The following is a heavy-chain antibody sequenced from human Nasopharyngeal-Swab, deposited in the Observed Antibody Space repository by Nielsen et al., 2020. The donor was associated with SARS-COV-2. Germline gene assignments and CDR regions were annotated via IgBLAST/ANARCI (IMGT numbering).Heavy chain of an antibody. V-gene: IGHV3-9*01. CDR3: AKSDQQWLSAAWFDP. CDR1: GFTFDDYA. CDR2: ISWNSGSI. D-gene: IGHD6-19*01. Sequence: GGSLRLSCAASGFTFDDYAMHWVRQAPGKGLEWVSGISWNSGSIGYADSVKGRFTISRDNAKNSLYLQMNSLRAEDTALYYCAKSDQQWLSAAWFDPWGQGTLVTVSS. J-gene: IGHJ5*02.